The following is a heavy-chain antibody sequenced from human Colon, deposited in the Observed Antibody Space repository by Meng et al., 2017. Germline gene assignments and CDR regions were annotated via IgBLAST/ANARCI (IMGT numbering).Heavy chain of an antibody. Sequence: GPVQLKPSETLSLNCAVSGVSISGSQWCGWVRQSPEKGLEWIGEIHYSGNSNYNPSLKSRVTMSMDKSKNHFSLNLTSVTAADTAIYYCVRGYLGTPVVHFDSWGQGALVTVSS. D-gene: IGHD7-27*01. J-gene: IGHJ4*02. V-gene: IGHV4-4*02. CDR1: GVSISGSQW. CDR2: IHYSGNS. CDR3: VRGYLGTPVVHFDS.